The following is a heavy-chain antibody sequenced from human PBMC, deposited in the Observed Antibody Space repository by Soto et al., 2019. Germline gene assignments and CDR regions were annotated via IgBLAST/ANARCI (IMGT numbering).Heavy chain of an antibody. CDR2: INHSGST. CDR3: ARGLVYYGSGSYHGMDV. V-gene: IGHV4-34*01. Sequence: SETLSLTCAVYGGSFSGYYLSWIRQPPGKGLEWIGEINHSGSTNYNPSLKSRVTISVDTSKNQFSLKLSSVTAADTAVYYCARGLVYYGSGSYHGMDVWGQGTTVTVYS. D-gene: IGHD3-10*01. CDR1: GGSFSGYY. J-gene: IGHJ6*02.